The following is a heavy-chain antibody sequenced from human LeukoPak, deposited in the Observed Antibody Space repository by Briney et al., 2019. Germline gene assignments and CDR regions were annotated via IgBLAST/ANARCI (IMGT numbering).Heavy chain of an antibody. V-gene: IGHV1-2*02. J-gene: IGHJ4*02. D-gene: IGHD5-18*01. CDR3: ARDREYSNTERGFNY. CDR1: VHTFTDYY. Sequence: ASVKVSCKSCVHTFTDYYIHGVRQAPGQGLEWMGWINPNSGETNSAQKFQGRVTMTGDTSISTAYMELRRVTSDDTAVYYCARDREYSNTERGFNYWGQGTLVTVSS. CDR2: INPNSGET.